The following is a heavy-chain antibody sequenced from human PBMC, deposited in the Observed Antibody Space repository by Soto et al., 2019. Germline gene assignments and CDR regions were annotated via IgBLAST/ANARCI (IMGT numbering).Heavy chain of an antibody. V-gene: IGHV4-34*01. CDR2: INHSGST. CDR3: ARGDSNYQYNWFDP. CDR1: GGSFSGYY. J-gene: IGHJ5*02. D-gene: IGHD4-4*01. Sequence: QVQLQQWGAGLLKPSETLSLTCAVYGGSFSGYYWSWIRQPPGKGLEWIGEINHSGSTKYNPSLKSRVTISVDTSKNQLLLKLSSVTAADTAVYYCARGDSNYQYNWFDPWGQGTLVTVSS.